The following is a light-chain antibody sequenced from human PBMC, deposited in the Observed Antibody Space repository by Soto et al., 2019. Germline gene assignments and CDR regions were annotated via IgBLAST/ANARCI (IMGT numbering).Light chain of an antibody. V-gene: IGKV3-15*01. CDR1: QSVSNH. CDR2: GAS. Sequence: EIVMTQSPVTLSVSPGERATLSCRASQSVSNHLAWYQQKPGRAPRLLIYGASTRAPGIPARFSGSGSGTDITLPLSGLQSEDFAIYYCQQYNNWPPRTFGQGTKLEIK. CDR3: QQYNNWPPRT. J-gene: IGKJ2*01.